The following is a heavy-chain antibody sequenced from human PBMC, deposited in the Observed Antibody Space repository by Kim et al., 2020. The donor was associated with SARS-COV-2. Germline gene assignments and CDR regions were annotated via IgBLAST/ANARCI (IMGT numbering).Heavy chain of an antibody. CDR2: T. V-gene: IGHV3-72*01. D-gene: IGHD6-25*01. Sequence: TEHAASVKGRFIISRDDSKNSLYLQMNSRETDDTAVYYCAREHAASVCDSWGQGTLVTVSS. CDR3: AREHAASVCDS. J-gene: IGHJ4*02.